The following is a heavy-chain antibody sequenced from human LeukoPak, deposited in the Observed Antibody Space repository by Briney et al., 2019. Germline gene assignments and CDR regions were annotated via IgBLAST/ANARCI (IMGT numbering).Heavy chain of an antibody. V-gene: IGHV4-34*01. J-gene: IGHJ4*02. CDR1: GGSFSGYY. CDR3: ARVRIAAAGTDFDY. Sequence: SETLSLTCAVYGGSFSGYYWSWIRQPPGKGLEWIGEINHSGSTNYNPSLKSRVTISVDTSKNQFSLKLSSVTAADTAVYYCARVRIAAAGTDFDYWGQGTLVTVSS. D-gene: IGHD6-13*01. CDR2: INHSGST.